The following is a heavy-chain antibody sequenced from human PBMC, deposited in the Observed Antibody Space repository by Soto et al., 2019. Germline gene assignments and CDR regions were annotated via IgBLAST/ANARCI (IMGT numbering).Heavy chain of an antibody. CDR1: GFTFSTYW. Sequence: PGGSLRLSCAASGFTFSTYWVHWVRQAPGKGLEWVSRIKTDGSYTNYADSVKGRFTISRDNAKNTLFLQMDSLGAEDTAVYLYATGGSGYFRYWGQGT. D-gene: IGHD3-22*01. CDR3: ATGGSGYFRY. V-gene: IGHV3-74*01. J-gene: IGHJ4*02. CDR2: IKTDGSYT.